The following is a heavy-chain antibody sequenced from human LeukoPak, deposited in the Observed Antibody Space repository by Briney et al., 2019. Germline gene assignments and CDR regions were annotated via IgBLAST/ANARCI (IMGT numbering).Heavy chain of an antibody. CDR2: ISAYNGNT. Sequence: ASVKVSCKASGYTFTSYGISWVRQAPGQGLEWMGWISAYNGNTNYAQKFQGRVTMTRNTSISTAYMELSSLRSEDTAVYYCARGVEAAADAFDIWGQGTMVTVSS. CDR1: GYTFTSYG. V-gene: IGHV1-18*01. D-gene: IGHD6-13*01. CDR3: ARGVEAAADAFDI. J-gene: IGHJ3*02.